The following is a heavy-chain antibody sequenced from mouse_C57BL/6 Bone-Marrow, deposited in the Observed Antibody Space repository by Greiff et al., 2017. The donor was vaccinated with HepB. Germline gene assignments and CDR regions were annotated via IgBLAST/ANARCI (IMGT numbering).Heavy chain of an antibody. J-gene: IGHJ1*03. CDR1: GFTFSDYY. V-gene: IGHV5-16*01. CDR3: ARALDWDWYFDV. Sequence: EVKLVESEGGLVQPGSSMKLSCTASGFTFSDYYMAWVRQVPEKGLEWVANINYDGSSTYYLDSLKSRFIISRDNAKNILYLQMSSLKSEDTATYYCARALDWDWYFDVWGTGTTVTVSS. CDR2: INYDGSST. D-gene: IGHD4-1*01.